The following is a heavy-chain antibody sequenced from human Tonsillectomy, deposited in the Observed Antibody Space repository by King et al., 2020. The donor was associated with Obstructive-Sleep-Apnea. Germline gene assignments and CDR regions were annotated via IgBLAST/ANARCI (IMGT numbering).Heavy chain of an antibody. V-gene: IGHV3-30*04. CDR1: GFTLSDYV. J-gene: IGHJ4*02. Sequence: VQLVESGGGVVQPGRSLRLSCLASGFTLSDYVIHWGRQAPGKGLEWVAVTSKDGRNRFYADSVKGRFTMSRDNSKNTVYVQMNSLRVDDTAMYFCARDRGLWSAFDYWGQGSLVTVSS. CDR2: TSKDGRNR. D-gene: IGHD2-8*02. CDR3: ARDRGLWSAFDY.